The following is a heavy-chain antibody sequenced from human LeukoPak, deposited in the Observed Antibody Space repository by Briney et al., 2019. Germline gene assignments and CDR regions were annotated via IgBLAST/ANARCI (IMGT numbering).Heavy chain of an antibody. Sequence: SQTLSLTCTVSGGSISSGDYYWSWIRQPPGKGLEWIGYIYYSGSTYYNPSLKSRVTISVDTSKNQFSLKLSSVTAADTAVYYCARGYYDYVWGSSQRLDYWGQGTLVTVSS. CDR1: GGSISSGDYY. V-gene: IGHV4-30-4*01. CDR3: ARGYYDYVWGSSQRLDY. D-gene: IGHD3-16*01. CDR2: IYYSGST. J-gene: IGHJ4*02.